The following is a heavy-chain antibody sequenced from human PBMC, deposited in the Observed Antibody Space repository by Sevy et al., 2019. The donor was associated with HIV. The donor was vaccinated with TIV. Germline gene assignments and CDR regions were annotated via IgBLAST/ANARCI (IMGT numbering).Heavy chain of an antibody. J-gene: IGHJ4*02. CDR1: GFMFSNYV. CDR2: ISGSGGDT. D-gene: IGHD3-22*01. Sequence: GGSLRLSCAASGFMFSNYVMNWVRQAPGKGLEWVSEISGSGGDTYYADSVKGRFTVSRDASKNTVFLQMNSLRAEDTALYYCAKDVSSASGFYRYDYWGQGTLVTVSS. CDR3: AKDVSSASGFYRYDY. V-gene: IGHV3-23*01.